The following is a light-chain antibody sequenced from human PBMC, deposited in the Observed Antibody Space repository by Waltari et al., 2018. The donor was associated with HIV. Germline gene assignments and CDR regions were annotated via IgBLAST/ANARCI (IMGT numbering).Light chain of an antibody. V-gene: IGKV3-15*01. Sequence: EIVMTQSPATLSVSPGERATLSCRASQSVSSNLAWYQQKPGQAPRLLIYGASTRATGIPAWFSGSGSGTEFTLTISSLQSEDFAVYYCQQYNNWPPLMYTFGQGTKLEIK. J-gene: IGKJ2*01. CDR2: GAS. CDR1: QSVSSN. CDR3: QQYNNWPPLMYT.